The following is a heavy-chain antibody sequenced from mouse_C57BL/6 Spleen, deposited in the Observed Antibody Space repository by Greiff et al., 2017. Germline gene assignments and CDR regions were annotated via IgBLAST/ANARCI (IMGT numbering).Heavy chain of an antibody. D-gene: IGHD2-4*01. J-gene: IGHJ4*01. V-gene: IGHV2-2*01. Sequence: QVQLKQSGPGLVQPSQSLSITCTVSGFSLTSYGVHWVRQSPGKGLEWLGVIWSGGSTDYNAAFISRLSISKDNSKSQVFFKMNSLQADDTAIYYCARNGYYDYDEVYYAMDYWGQGTSVTVSS. CDR3: ARNGYYDYDEVYYAMDY. CDR2: IWSGGST. CDR1: GFSLTSYG.